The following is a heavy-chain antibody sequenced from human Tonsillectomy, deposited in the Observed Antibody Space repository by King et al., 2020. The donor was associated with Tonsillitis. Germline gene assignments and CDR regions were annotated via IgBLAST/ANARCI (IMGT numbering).Heavy chain of an antibody. Sequence: VQLQESGPGLVKPSETLSLTCVVSGHSISSGYYWGWIRQPPGKGLEWIGSIYHSGSTYYNPSLKSRVTISVDTSKNQFSLKLSSVTAADTAVYYCARGEYSSGWYRYYFDYWGQGTLVTVSS. CDR1: GHSISSGYY. J-gene: IGHJ4*02. CDR3: ARGEYSSGWYRYYFDY. V-gene: IGHV4-38-2*01. D-gene: IGHD6-19*01. CDR2: IYHSGST.